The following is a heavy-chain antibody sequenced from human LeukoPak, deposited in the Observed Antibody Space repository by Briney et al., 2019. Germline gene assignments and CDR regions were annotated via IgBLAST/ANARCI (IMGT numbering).Heavy chain of an antibody. V-gene: IGHV3-30*03. CDR2: IQYHGRDK. CDR3: AREGGRTVAGTFDN. Sequence: GGSLRLSCAASGFTFSSYWMTWVRQAPGKGLEWVAFIQYHGRDKYYADSVKGRFTISRDNSKNTLYMEVNSLRAEDTAVYYCAREGGRTVAGTFDNWGQGTLVTVSS. CDR1: GFTFSSYW. D-gene: IGHD6-19*01. J-gene: IGHJ4*02.